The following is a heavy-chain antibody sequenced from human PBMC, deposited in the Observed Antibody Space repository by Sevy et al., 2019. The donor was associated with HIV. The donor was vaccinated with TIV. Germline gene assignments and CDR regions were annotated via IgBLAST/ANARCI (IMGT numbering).Heavy chain of an antibody. Sequence: ASVKVSCKASGGTFSSYAINWVRQAPGQGLEWMGGIIPIFGTANYGQKFQGRVTITADESTSTAYMELSSLRSEDTAVYYCARDLYYYDSSGHDAFDIWGQGTMVTVSS. D-gene: IGHD3-22*01. V-gene: IGHV1-69*13. J-gene: IGHJ3*02. CDR3: ARDLYYYDSSGHDAFDI. CDR1: GGTFSSYA. CDR2: IIPIFGTA.